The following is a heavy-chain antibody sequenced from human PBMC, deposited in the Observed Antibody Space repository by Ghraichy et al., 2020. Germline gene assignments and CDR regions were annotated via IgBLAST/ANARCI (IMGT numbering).Heavy chain of an antibody. D-gene: IGHD2-2*01. V-gene: IGHV3-30-3*01. CDR1: GFTFSSYA. J-gene: IGHJ4*02. Sequence: GGSLRLSCAASGFTFSSYAMHWVRLAPGKGLEWVAVISYDGSNRYHADSVKGRFTISRDNSKNTLYVQMNSLRAEDTAVYYCARGDPGGYCSSTRCSYYFDYWGQGTLVTVSS. CDR3: ARGDPGGYCSSTRCSYYFDY. CDR2: ISYDGSNR.